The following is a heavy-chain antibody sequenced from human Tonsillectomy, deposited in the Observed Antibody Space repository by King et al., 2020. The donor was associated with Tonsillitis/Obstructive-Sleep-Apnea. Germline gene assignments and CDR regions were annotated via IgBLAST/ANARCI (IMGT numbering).Heavy chain of an antibody. CDR1: VGSISSRDYY. J-gene: IGHJ6*03. V-gene: IGHV4-39*01. D-gene: IGHD1-1*01. CDR3: ARHARDSNAYYSMDV. CDR2: IYYNGDT. Sequence: QLQESGPGLVKPSETLSLTCSVSVGSISSRDYYWGWIRQPPGKGLEWIAIIYYNGDTYYNPSLESRVTISVDTSKNQFSLKLRSVTAADTSVYYCARHARDSNAYYSMDVWGKGTTVTVSS.